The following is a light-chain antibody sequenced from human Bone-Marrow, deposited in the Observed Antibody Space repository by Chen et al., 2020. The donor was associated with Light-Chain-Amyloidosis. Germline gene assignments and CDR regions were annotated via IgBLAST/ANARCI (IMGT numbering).Light chain of an antibody. V-gene: IGLV1-40*01. J-gene: IGLJ2*01. CDR3: QSYDTALRSLV. CDR1: RSNLGAGYD. CDR2: DSD. Sequence: QSVLTQPPSMSEAPGQRVTISCTGSRSNLGAGYDVHWYQQLPGTSPKLPIYDSDIRPSGVPDRLSASKSGTSASLSITGLQVADESDYYCQSYDTALRSLVVGGGTKLTV.